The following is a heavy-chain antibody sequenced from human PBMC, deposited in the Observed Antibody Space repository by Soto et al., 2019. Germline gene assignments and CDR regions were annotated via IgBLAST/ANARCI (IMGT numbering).Heavy chain of an antibody. CDR2: ISYDGSNK. CDR3: ARELIVGATCPGY. Sequence: VQLVESGGDLVQPGGSLRLSCAASAFTFSSFEMNWVRQAPGKGLEWVAVISYDGSNKYYADSVKGRFTISRDNSKNTLYLQMNSLRAEDTAVYYCARELIVGATCPGYWGQGTLVTVSS. J-gene: IGHJ4*02. CDR1: AFTFSSFE. V-gene: IGHV3-30-3*01. D-gene: IGHD1-26*01.